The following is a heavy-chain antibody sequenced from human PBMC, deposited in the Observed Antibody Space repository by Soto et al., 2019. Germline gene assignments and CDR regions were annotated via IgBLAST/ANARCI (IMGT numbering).Heavy chain of an antibody. Sequence: PXETLSLTCTVSGGSMSSSSYYWGWIRQPPGKGLEWIGSIYYSGSTYYNPSLKSRVTISVDTSKNQFSLKLSSVTAADTAVYYCASGSSISGWFNFDCWGQGTLVTVSS. CDR2: IYYSGST. CDR1: GGSMSSSSYY. CDR3: ASGSSISGWFNFDC. V-gene: IGHV4-39*01. D-gene: IGHD6-19*01. J-gene: IGHJ4*02.